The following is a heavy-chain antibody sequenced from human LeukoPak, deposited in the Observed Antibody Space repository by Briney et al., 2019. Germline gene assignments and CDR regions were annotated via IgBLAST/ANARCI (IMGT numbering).Heavy chain of an antibody. J-gene: IGHJ5*02. V-gene: IGHV4-34*01. CDR1: GGSFSGYY. Sequence: PSETLSLTCAVYGGSFSGYYWSWIRQPPGKGLEWIGEINHSGSTNYNPSLKSRVTISVDTSKNQFSLKLSSVTAADTAVYCCARGRGRTGTTGTNWFDPWGQGTLVTVSS. CDR3: ARGRGRTGTTGTNWFDP. CDR2: INHSGST. D-gene: IGHD1-7*01.